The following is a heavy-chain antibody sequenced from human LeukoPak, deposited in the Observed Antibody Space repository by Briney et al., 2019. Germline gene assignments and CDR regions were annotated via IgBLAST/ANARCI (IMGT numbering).Heavy chain of an antibody. V-gene: IGHV4-34*01. Sequence: SETLSLTCVVYGGSFSGYYWTWIRQPPGKGLEWIGEIDHSGTTNYNPSLKSRVTMSVDTSKNQFSLMVSSVTAVDTAVYYCATGRNGVVPAPILGVGPWYNYHYMDVWGKGTTVTVSS. CDR3: ATGRNGVVPAPILGVGPWYNYHYMDV. J-gene: IGHJ6*03. D-gene: IGHD2-2*02. CDR1: GGSFSGYY. CDR2: IDHSGTT.